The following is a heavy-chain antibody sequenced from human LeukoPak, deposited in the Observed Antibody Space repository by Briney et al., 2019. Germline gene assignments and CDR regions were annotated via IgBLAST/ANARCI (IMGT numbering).Heavy chain of an antibody. Sequence: GGSLRLSCATSGFTFSSYAMSWVRQAPGKGLEWVSAISGSGGSTYYADSVKGRFTISRDNSKNTLYLQMNSLRAEDTAVYYCAKESVVRYFDWPYSGEFDYWGQGTLVTVSS. CDR1: GFTFSSYA. D-gene: IGHD3-9*01. CDR2: ISGSGGST. J-gene: IGHJ4*02. V-gene: IGHV3-23*01. CDR3: AKESVVRYFDWPYSGEFDY.